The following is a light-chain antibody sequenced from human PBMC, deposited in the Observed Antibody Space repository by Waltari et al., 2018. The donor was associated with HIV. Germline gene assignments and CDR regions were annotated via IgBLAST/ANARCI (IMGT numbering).Light chain of an antibody. V-gene: IGKV2-28*01. Sequence: DIVMTQSPLSLPVTPGHPASVSCRSRQSLLPSNGYNYLDWYLQKPGQSPQLLIFLGSNRASGVPDRFSGSGSGTDFTLKISRVEAEDVGVYYCMQALQTQYTFGQGTKLEIK. CDR2: LGS. CDR1: QSLLPSNGYNY. J-gene: IGKJ2*01. CDR3: MQALQTQYT.